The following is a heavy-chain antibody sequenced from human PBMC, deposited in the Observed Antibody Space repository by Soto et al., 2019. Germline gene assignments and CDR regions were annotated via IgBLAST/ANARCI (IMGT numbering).Heavy chain of an antibody. CDR1: GVSLTGYH. J-gene: IGHJ5*02. V-gene: IGHV4-59*01. CDR3: ARRLNLGSFDH. CDR2: VYYSGSV. D-gene: IGHD3-10*01. Sequence: ASETLSLTCGVSGVSLTGYHWNWIRQPPGKTLEWIGFVYYSGSVSYNPSLKGRASISVDRSKNQFSLRLTSVTAADTAVYYCARRLNLGSFDHWGQGTLVTVSS.